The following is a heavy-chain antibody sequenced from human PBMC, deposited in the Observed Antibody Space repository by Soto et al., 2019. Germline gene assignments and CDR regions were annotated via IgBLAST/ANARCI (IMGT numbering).Heavy chain of an antibody. CDR1: GFTFSSYG. CDR3: AKDRGGDCPDNSCYFGADY. J-gene: IGHJ4*02. CDR2: ISDTGSSH. D-gene: IGHD2-2*01. Sequence: GSLRLSCVGSGFTFSSYGMHWVRQAPGKGLECVAVISDTGSSHYYAASVEGRFTISRENSKNTLSLHMDRLRVEDTAVYYCAKDRGGDCPDNSCYFGADYWGQGTPVTVSS. V-gene: IGHV3-30*18.